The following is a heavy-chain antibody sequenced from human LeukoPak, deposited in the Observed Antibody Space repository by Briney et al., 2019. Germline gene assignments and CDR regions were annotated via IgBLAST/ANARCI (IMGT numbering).Heavy chain of an antibody. CDR2: ISYDGSNK. D-gene: IGHD3-3*01. Sequence: PGGSLRLSCAASGFTFSSYAMHWVRQAPGKGLEWVAVISYDGSNKYYADSVKGRFTISRDNSKNTLYLQMNSLRAEDTAVYYCARDSDFTLDYWGQGTLVTVSS. CDR1: GFTFSSYA. J-gene: IGHJ4*02. V-gene: IGHV3-30*14. CDR3: ARDSDFTLDY.